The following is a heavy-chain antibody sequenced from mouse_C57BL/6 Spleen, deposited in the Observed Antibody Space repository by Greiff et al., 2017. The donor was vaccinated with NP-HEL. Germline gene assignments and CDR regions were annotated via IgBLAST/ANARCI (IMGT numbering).Heavy chain of an antibody. V-gene: IGHV1-50*01. Sequence: VQLQQPGAELVKPGASVKLSCKASGYTFTSYWMQWVKQRPGQGLEWIGEIDPSDSYTNYNQKFKGKATLTVDTSSSTAYMQLSSLTSEDFAVYYCARAVPYGPYWYFDVWGTGTTVTVSS. CDR2: IDPSDSYT. D-gene: IGHD1-1*02. J-gene: IGHJ1*03. CDR1: GYTFTSYW. CDR3: ARAVPYGPYWYFDV.